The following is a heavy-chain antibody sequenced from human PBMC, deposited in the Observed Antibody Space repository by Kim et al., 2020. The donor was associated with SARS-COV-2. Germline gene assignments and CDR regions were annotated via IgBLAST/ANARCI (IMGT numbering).Heavy chain of an antibody. V-gene: IGHV3-66*01. D-gene: IGHD6-13*01. Sequence: VRGRFTISRDDSRNTLYLQMNSLRAEDTAVYYCAREVFRPAAAGPDAFDIWGQGTMVTVSS. J-gene: IGHJ3*02. CDR3: AREVFRPAAAGPDAFDI.